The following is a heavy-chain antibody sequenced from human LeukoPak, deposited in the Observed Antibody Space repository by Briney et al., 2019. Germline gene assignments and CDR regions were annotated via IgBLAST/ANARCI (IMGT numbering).Heavy chain of an antibody. CDR2: INPNSGGT. CDR1: GYTFTGYY. D-gene: IGHD4-17*01. Sequence: ASVEVSCKASGYTFTGYYMHWVRQAPGQGLEWMGWINPNSGGTNYAQKFQGRVTMTRDTSISTAYMELSRLRSDDTAVYYCARHISGDDGNWFDPWGQGTLVTVSS. V-gene: IGHV1-2*02. J-gene: IGHJ5*02. CDR3: ARHISGDDGNWFDP.